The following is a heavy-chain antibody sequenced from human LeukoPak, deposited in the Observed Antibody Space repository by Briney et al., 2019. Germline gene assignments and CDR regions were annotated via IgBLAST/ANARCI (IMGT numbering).Heavy chain of an antibody. J-gene: IGHJ4*02. Sequence: SETLSLTCTVSGGPISSYYWSWTPQPPGKGLGWIGYIYYSGSTNYNPSLKRRGTISVDTPKNQFSLKLSSVTAADTAVYYCASSRSDFDYWGQGTLVTVSS. CDR2: IYYSGST. CDR1: GGPISSYY. CDR3: ASSRSDFDY. V-gene: IGHV4-59*01.